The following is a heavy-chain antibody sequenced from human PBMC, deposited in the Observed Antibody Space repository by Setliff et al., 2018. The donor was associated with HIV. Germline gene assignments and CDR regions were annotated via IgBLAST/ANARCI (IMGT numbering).Heavy chain of an antibody. V-gene: IGHV4-38-2*02. J-gene: IGHJ4*02. Sequence: PSETLSLTCTVSGYSISSRYYWGWIRQPPGKGLEWIGSVYHTGSTYYNPSLKNRVTMSADTSKNQFSLKLSSVTAADTAVYYCASSPAWRSDFGLHTFDYWGQGTLVTVS. CDR2: VYHTGST. CDR3: ASSPAWRSDFGLHTFDY. CDR1: GYSISSRYY. D-gene: IGHD2-2*01.